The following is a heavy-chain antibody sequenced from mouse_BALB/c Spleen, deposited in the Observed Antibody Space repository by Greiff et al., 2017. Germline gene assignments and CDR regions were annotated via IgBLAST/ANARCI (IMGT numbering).Heavy chain of an antibody. CDR3: ARHNWDGDYFDY. CDR2: ISSGGSYT. Sequence: EVKLVESGGDLVKPGGSLKLSCAASGFTFSSYGMSWVRQTPDKRLEWVATISSGGSYTYYPDSVKGRFTISSDNAKNTLYLQMSSLKSEDTAMYYCARHNWDGDYFDYWGQGTTLTVSS. CDR1: GFTFSSYG. D-gene: IGHD4-1*01. J-gene: IGHJ2*01. V-gene: IGHV5-6*01.